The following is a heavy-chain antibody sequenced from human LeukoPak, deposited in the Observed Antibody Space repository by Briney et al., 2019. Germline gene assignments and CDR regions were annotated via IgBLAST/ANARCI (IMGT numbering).Heavy chain of an antibody. CDR2: INPNSGGT. CDR1: GYTFTGYY. J-gene: IGHJ6*02. D-gene: IGHD2-2*01. V-gene: IGHV1-2*02. Sequence: ASVKVSCKASGYTFTGYYMHWVRQAPGQGLEWMGWINPNSGGTNCAQKFQGRVTMTRDTSISTAYMELSRLRSDDTAVYYCARSVGYCSSTSCYLRLGGMDVWGQGTTVTVSS. CDR3: ARSVGYCSSTSCYLRLGGMDV.